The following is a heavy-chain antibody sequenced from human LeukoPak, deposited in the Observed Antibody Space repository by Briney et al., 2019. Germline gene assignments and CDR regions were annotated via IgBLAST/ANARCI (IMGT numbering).Heavy chain of an antibody. Sequence: PGGSLRLSCAGSGFTFSSYAMSWVRQAPGKGLEWVSAICGSGGSTYYADSVKGRFTISRDNSKNTLYLQMNSLRAEDTAIYYCANQPGIAASPGGYWGQGTLVTVSS. CDR1: GFTFSSYA. D-gene: IGHD6-13*01. V-gene: IGHV3-23*01. CDR3: ANQPGIAASPGGY. J-gene: IGHJ4*02. CDR2: ICGSGGST.